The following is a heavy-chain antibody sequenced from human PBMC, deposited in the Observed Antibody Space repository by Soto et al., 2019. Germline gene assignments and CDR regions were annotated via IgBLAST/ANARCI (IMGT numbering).Heavy chain of an antibody. J-gene: IGHJ5*02. V-gene: IGHV1-69*13. CDR3: ARGITSRGFDP. CDR1: GGTFSSYA. Sequence: GASVKVSCKASGGTFSSYAISWVRQAPGQGLEWMGGIIPIFGTANYAQKFRGRVTITADESTSTAYMELSSLRSEDTAVYYCARGITSRGFDPWGQGTLVTVSS. CDR2: IIPIFGTA. D-gene: IGHD2-2*01.